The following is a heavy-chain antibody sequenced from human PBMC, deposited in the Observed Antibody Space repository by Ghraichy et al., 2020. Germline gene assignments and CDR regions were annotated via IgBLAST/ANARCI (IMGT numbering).Heavy chain of an antibody. J-gene: IGHJ6*02. CDR2: IYYSGST. CDR1: GGSISSYY. CDR3: ARDVWDWTRYYYYGMDV. Sequence: SETLSLTCTVSGGSISSYYWSWIRQPPGKGLEWIGYIYYSGSTNYNPSLKSRVTISVDTSKNQFSLKLSSVTAADTAVYYCARDVWDWTRYYYYGMDVWGQGTTVTVSS. D-gene: IGHD3/OR15-3a*01. V-gene: IGHV4-59*01.